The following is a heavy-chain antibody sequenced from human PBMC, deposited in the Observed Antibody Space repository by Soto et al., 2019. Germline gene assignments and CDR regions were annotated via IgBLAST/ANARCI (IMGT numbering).Heavy chain of an antibody. CDR3: ASSDF. J-gene: IGHJ4*02. V-gene: IGHV3-11*01. CDR2: ISSSGSNI. CDR1: GFTFSDYY. Sequence: AGGSLRLSCVASGFTFSDYYMNWIRQAPGKGLEWVSYISSSGSNIFYADSVKGRFTISRDNAKNSLYLQMNSLTAEDTAVYYCASSDFWGQGTLVTVSS.